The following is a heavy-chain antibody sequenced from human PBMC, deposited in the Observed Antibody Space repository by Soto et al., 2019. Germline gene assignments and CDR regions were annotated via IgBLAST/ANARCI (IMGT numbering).Heavy chain of an antibody. V-gene: IGHV4-31*02. J-gene: IGHJ6*03. CDR1: GGSISSGGYY. CDR2: IYYSGST. Sequence: TRSVTWSVSGGSISSGGYYCSWISQHPGKGLEWIGYIYYSGSTYYNPSLKSRVTISVDTSKNQFSLKLSSVTAADTAVYYCARALRLDYYYYMDVWGKGTTVTVSS. CDR3: ARALRLDYYYYMDV.